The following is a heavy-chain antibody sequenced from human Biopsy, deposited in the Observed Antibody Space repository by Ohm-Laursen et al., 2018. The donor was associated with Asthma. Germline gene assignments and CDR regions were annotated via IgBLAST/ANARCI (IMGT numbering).Heavy chain of an antibody. J-gene: IGHJ6*02. CDR1: GFVFSQCG. V-gene: IGHV3-30*03. D-gene: IGHD2-8*01. CDR2: GGSYYDGGLK. Sequence: SLRLSCAASGFVFSQCGMHWVRQGPGKGLEWVAVGGSYYDGGLKYYADSVNGRFTVSRDNSRNTLNLQMNSVRPDDTAVYFCARERAGVLGSYNGMDVWGQGTTVTASS. CDR3: ARERAGVLGSYNGMDV.